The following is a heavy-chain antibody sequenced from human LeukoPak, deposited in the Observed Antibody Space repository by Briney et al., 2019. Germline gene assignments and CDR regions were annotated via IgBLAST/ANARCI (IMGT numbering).Heavy chain of an antibody. V-gene: IGHV4-39*07. J-gene: IGHJ4*02. CDR3: ATSRFCTNGLCAFDY. CDR1: GGAISSSSHY. D-gene: IGHD2-8*01. CDR2: IYYSGST. Sequence: SETLSLTCTVSGGAISSSSHYWGWIRQPPGKGLEWIGSIYYSGSTYYNPSLKSRVTISIDTSKNQFSLKLNSGTAADTAVYYCATSRFCTNGLCAFDYWGQGSLVTVSS.